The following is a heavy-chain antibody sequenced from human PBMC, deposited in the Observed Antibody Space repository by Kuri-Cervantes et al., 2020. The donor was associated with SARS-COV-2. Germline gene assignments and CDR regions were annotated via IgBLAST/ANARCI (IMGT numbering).Heavy chain of an antibody. V-gene: IGHV3-21*01. J-gene: IGHJ3*02. CDR3: ARDAYCGGDCYWLALDI. Sequence: GGSLRLSCAASGFTFSSYSMNWVRQAPGKGLEWVSSISSSSSYIYYADSVKGRFTISRDNAKNSLYLQMNSLRAEDTAVYYCARDAYCGGDCYWLALDIWGQGTMVTVSS. CDR2: ISSSSSYI. CDR1: GFTFSSYS. D-gene: IGHD2-21*01.